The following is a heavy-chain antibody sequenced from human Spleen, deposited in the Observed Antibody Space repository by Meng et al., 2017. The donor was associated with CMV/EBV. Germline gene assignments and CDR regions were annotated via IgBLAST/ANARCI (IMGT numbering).Heavy chain of an antibody. V-gene: IGHV1-18*04. Sequence: YTFTNYGISWVRQAPGQGLEWMGWINAYNGDTNYARNLQGRVTVTTDTSTSTAYMELRSLRSDDTAVYYCATDSRSSHSGSYCYFDSWGQGTLVTVSS. D-gene: IGHD1-26*01. CDR1: YTFTNYG. J-gene: IGHJ4*02. CDR3: ATDSRSSHSGSYCYFDS. CDR2: INAYNGDT.